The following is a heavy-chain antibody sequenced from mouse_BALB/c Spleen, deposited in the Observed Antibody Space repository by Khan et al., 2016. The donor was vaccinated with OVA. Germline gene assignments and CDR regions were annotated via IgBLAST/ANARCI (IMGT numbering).Heavy chain of an antibody. Sequence: VQLQQSGAELVKPGASVKLSCKASGYTFTSYYMYWVKQRLGQGLEWIGEINPSDGDTNFNEKFKSKATLTVDKSSSTAYMQLSSLTSEDSAVYYCTRSGYGTFTNWGQGTLVTVSA. J-gene: IGHJ3*01. CDR2: INPSDGDT. V-gene: IGHV1S81*02. CDR1: GYTFTSYY. CDR3: TRSGYGTFTN. D-gene: IGHD2-1*01.